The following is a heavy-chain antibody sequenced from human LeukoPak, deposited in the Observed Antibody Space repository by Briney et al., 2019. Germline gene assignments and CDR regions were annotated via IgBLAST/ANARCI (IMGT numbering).Heavy chain of an antibody. J-gene: IGHJ4*02. CDR3: VIWGDYDVLTGYYVPDY. V-gene: IGHV3-23*01. D-gene: IGHD3-9*01. Sequence: PGASLRLSCVASGYTFSNYAMSWVRQAPGKGLEWVSAITGSGTNRYYADSLKGRFTTSRDNSKNTMFLQMNSLRHEDTAIYYCVIWGDYDVLTGYYVPDYWGQGTLVTVAS. CDR1: GYTFSNYA. CDR2: ITGSGTNR.